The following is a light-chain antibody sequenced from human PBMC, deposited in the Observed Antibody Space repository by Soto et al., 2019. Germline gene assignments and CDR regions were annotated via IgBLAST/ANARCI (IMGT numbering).Light chain of an antibody. J-gene: IGKJ1*01. Sequence: EILLTQSPATLSVSPGETATLSCRASQNVLSDLSLYQQNPGQAPRLLVYGATTRATDAPAKFRGSGYGTEFSLTISSLQSEDCATYYCQQYRSWPRTFGQGSKVEI. CDR2: GAT. V-gene: IGKV3-15*01. CDR1: QNVLSD. CDR3: QQYRSWPRT.